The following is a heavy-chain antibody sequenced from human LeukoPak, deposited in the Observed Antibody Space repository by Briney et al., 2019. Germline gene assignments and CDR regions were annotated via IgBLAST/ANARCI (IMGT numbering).Heavy chain of an antibody. V-gene: IGHV4-34*01. CDR3: ARALRFLDY. D-gene: IGHD3-3*01. CDR2: INHSGST. CDR1: GGSFSGYY. Sequence: MTSETLSLTCAVYGGSFSGYYWSWIRQPPGKGLEWIGEINHSGSTNYNPSLKSRVTISVDTSKNQFSLKLSSVTAADTAVYYCARALRFLDYWGQGTLVTVSS. J-gene: IGHJ4*02.